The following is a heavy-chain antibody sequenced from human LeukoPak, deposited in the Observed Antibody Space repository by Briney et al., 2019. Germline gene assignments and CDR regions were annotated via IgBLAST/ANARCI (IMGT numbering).Heavy chain of an antibody. J-gene: IGHJ3*02. Sequence: PGGXLRLSCAASGFTFSRYWMSWVRQAPGKGLEWVANIKQDGSEKYYVDSVKGRFTISRDNAKNSLYLQMNSLRAEDTAVYYCARERGTHAFDIWGQGTMVTVSS. CDR1: GFTFSRYW. CDR3: ARERGTHAFDI. V-gene: IGHV3-7*01. D-gene: IGHD1-1*01. CDR2: IKQDGSEK.